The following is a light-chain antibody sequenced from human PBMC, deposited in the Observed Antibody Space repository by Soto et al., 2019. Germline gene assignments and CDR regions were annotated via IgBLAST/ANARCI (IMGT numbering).Light chain of an antibody. Sequence: DVQMTQSPSTLSASVGDRVTITCRASQSISNWVAWFQQKPGKGPKLLIYDASSLESGVPSRFSGSGSGTEFTLTISSLQPDDYATYYCQQYNNYSPYTFGQWTKLEIK. J-gene: IGKJ2*01. CDR1: QSISNW. CDR3: QQYNNYSPYT. CDR2: DAS. V-gene: IGKV1-5*01.